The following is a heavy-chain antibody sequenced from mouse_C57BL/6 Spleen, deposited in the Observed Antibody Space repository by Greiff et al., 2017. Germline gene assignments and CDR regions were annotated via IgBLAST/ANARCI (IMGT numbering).Heavy chain of an antibody. CDR2: INPSNGGT. CDR3: ARDGTTVVAPFDY. D-gene: IGHD1-1*01. CDR1: GYTFTSYW. Sequence: VQLQQPGTELVKPGASVKLSCKASGYTFTSYWMHWVKQRPGQGLEWIGNINPSNGGTNYNEKFKSKATLTVDKSSSTAYMQLSSLTSEDSAVYYCARDGTTVVAPFDYWGQGTTLTVSS. J-gene: IGHJ2*01. V-gene: IGHV1-53*01.